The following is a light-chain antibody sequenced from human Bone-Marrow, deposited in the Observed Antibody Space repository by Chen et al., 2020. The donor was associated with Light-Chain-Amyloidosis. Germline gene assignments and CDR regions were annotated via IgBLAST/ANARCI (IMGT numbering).Light chain of an antibody. CDR2: EVT. J-gene: IGLJ1*01. Sequence: SALTQPDSASGSPGQSITITCTGTSSDVGGDNHVSWYQQHPDKAPKLIIYEVTNRPSCVPDRFSGSKSDNTASLTISGLQTEDEADYFCSSYTITYTLVFGSGTRVTVL. V-gene: IGLV2-14*01. CDR1: SSDVGGDNH. CDR3: SSYTITYTLV.